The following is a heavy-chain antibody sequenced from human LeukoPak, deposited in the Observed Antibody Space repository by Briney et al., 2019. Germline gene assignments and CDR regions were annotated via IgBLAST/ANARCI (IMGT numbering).Heavy chain of an antibody. J-gene: IGHJ6*02. D-gene: IGHD6-19*01. CDR1: GFTFSSYW. CDR2: IKQDGSEK. Sequence: GGSLRLSCAASGFTFSSYWMSWVRQAPGKGLEWVANIKQDGSEKYYVDSVKGRFTISRDNAKKSLFLQMNSLRAEDTATYYCYNTGWYEYHRNGLDVWGQGTTVTVSS. CDR3: YNTGWYEYHRNGLDV. V-gene: IGHV3-7*01.